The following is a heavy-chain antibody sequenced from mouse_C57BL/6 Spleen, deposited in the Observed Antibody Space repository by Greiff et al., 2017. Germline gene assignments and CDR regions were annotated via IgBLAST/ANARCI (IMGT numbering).Heavy chain of an antibody. J-gene: IGHJ4*01. CDR2: IDPSDSYT. CDR1: GYTFTSYW. Sequence: QVQLKQPGAELVMPGASVKLSCKASGYTFTSYWMHWVKQRPGQGLEWIGEIDPSDSYTNYNQKFKGKSTLTVDKSSSTAYMQLSSLTSEDSAVYYCARRGDYDIDAMDYWGQGTSVTGAS. D-gene: IGHD2-4*01. V-gene: IGHV1-69*01. CDR3: ARRGDYDIDAMDY.